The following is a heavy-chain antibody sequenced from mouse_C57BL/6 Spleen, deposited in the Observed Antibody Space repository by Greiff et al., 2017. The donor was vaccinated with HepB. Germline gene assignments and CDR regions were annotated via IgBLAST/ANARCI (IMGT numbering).Heavy chain of an antibody. CDR2: IDPETGGT. V-gene: IGHV1-15*01. Sequence: QVQLQQSGAELVRPGASVTLSCKASGYTFTDYDMHWVKQTPVHGLEWIGAIDPETGGTAYNQKFKGKAILTADKSSSTAYMELRSLTSEDSAVYSCARYGVCSGNPPEFAYWGQGTLLTVSA. D-gene: IGHD2-1*01. CDR1: GYTFTDYD. J-gene: IGHJ3*01. CDR3: ARYGVCSGNPPEFAY.